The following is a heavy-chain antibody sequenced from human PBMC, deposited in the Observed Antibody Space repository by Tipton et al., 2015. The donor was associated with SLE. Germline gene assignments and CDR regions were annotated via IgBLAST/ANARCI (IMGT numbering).Heavy chain of an antibody. CDR1: GGSFSNYY. Sequence: TLSLTCTVSGGSFSNYYWSWIRQPPGEGLEWIGYIYSSGTTNYNPSLKSRVTISVDTSNNQFSLKLSSVTAADTAVYYCARNPITMVRGVIPGAFDIWGQGTMVTVSS. CDR2: IYSSGTT. D-gene: IGHD3-10*01. J-gene: IGHJ3*02. CDR3: ARNPITMVRGVIPGAFDI. V-gene: IGHV4-4*08.